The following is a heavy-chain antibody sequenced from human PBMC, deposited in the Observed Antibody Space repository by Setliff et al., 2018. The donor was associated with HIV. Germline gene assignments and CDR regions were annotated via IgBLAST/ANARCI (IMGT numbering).Heavy chain of an antibody. CDR2: ISDSDTDI. J-gene: IGHJ5*02. Sequence: PGGSLRLSCAASGFSFSDYYMSWIRQAPGKGLECISYISDSDTDIYYADSVRGRFTISRDNAKNSLYLQMNSLRAEDTAVYYCARFANYYHTSGYGWFDPWGQGTQVTAPQ. CDR3: ARFANYYHTSGYGWFDP. CDR1: GFSFSDYY. V-gene: IGHV3-11*01. D-gene: IGHD3-22*01.